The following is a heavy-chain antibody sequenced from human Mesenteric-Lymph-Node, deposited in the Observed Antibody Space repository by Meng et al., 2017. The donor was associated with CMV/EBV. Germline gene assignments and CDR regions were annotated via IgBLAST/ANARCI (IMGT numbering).Heavy chain of an antibody. CDR3: ARGGWLRCSRSSCYQDYSGMDV. J-gene: IGHJ6*02. CDR2: ISYDGSTR. CDR1: GFPFNSYA. D-gene: IGHD2-2*01. V-gene: IGHV3-30*04. Sequence: GGSLRLSCAASGFPFNSYAMHWVRQAPGKGLEWVAIISYDGSTRDYADSVKGRFTISRDNSKNTLYLQMNSLRAEDTAVYYCARGGWLRCSRSSCYQDYSGMDVWGQGTTVTVSS.